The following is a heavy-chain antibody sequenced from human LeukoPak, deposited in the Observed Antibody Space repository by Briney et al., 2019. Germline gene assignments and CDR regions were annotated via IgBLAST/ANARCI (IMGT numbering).Heavy chain of an antibody. CDR1: GFTFSNYA. CDR2: ISSSSSYI. J-gene: IGHJ5*02. CDR3: AREQNYYDSSGYRNWFDP. D-gene: IGHD3-22*01. Sequence: GGSLRLSCAASGFTFSNYAMSWVRQAPGKGLEWVSSISSSSSYIYYADSVKGRFTISRDNAKNSLYLQMNSLRAEDTAVYYCAREQNYYDSSGYRNWFDPWGQGTLVTVSS. V-gene: IGHV3-21*01.